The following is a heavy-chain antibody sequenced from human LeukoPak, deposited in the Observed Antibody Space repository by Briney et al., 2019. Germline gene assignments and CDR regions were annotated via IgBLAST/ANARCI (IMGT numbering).Heavy chain of an antibody. D-gene: IGHD2-15*01. Sequence: VASVKVSCKASGYTFTSYAMNWVRQAPGQGLEWMGWINTNTGNPTYAQGFTGRFVFSLDTSVSTAYLQISSLKAEDTAVYYCARDLGGSWSYNWFDPWGQGTLVTVSS. V-gene: IGHV7-4-1*02. J-gene: IGHJ5*02. CDR2: INTNTGNP. CDR3: ARDLGGSWSYNWFDP. CDR1: GYTFTSYA.